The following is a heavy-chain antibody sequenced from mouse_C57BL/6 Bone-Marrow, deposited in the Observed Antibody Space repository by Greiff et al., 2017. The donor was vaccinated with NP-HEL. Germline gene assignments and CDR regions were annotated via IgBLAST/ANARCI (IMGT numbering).Heavy chain of an antibody. CDR2: ISYDGSN. Sequence: EVHLVESGPGLVKPSQSLSLTCSVTGYSITSGYYWNWIRQFPGNKLEWMGYISYDGSNNYNPSLKNRISITRDTSKNQFFLKLNSVTTEDTATYYCARAPAGYYWGQGTLVTVSA. V-gene: IGHV3-6*01. D-gene: IGHD2-2*01. CDR3: ARAPAGYY. CDR1: GYSITSGYY. J-gene: IGHJ3*01.